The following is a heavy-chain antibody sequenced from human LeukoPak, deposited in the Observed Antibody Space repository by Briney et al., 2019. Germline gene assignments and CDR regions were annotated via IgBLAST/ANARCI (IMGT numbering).Heavy chain of an antibody. J-gene: IGHJ3*02. CDR3: ARGGVYSSGWHDAFDI. D-gene: IGHD6-19*01. CDR1: GGSISSYY. CDR2: IYYSGST. V-gene: IGHV4-59*01. Sequence: SETLSLTCTVSGGSISSYYWSWIRQPPGKGLEWIGYIYYSGSTNYNPSLKSRVTISVDTSKNQFSLKLSSVTAADTAVYYCARGGVYSSGWHDAFDIWGQGTMGTVSS.